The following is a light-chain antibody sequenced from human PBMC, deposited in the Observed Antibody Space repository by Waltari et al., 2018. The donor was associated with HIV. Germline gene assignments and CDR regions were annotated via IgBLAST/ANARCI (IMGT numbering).Light chain of an antibody. V-gene: IGLV2-14*01. CDR1: SCDVAGYNY. CDR2: EVS. Sequence: QSALTQPASVSGSPGQSITISCTGTSCDVAGYNYVSWYQQHPGKAPKLMIYEVSNRPSGVSIRFSGSKSGNTASLTISGLQAEDEADYYCSSYTSSTFWVFGGGTKLTVL. J-gene: IGLJ3*02. CDR3: SSYTSSTFWV.